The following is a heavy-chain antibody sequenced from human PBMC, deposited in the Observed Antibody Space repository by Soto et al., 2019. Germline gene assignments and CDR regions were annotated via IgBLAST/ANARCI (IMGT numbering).Heavy chain of an antibody. CDR3: ARKQAGYFYGIDY. CDR2: IYDSGST. CDR1: GGSITSGGYY. V-gene: IGHV4-31*03. D-gene: IGHD3-10*01. J-gene: IGHJ4*02. Sequence: SETLSLTCTVSGGSITSGGYYWSWIRQHPGKGLEWLGYIYDSGSTFYNPSLKSRITLSVDTSKNQFSLKLSSVTVADAAVYFCARKQAGYFYGIDYWGQGTLVTVSS.